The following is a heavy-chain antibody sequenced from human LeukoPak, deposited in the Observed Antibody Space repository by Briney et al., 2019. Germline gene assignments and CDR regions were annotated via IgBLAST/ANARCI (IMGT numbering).Heavy chain of an antibody. Sequence: GGSLRLSCAASGFTFSRYAMLWVRQSPGKGLEWVSAIGGSDGTTYYVDSVKGRCIISRDNYRNILYLQMNSLRVEDTAIYYCAKVLDSGSFPDYWGQGTLATVSS. D-gene: IGHD1-26*01. CDR1: GFTFSRYA. CDR2: IGGSDGTT. CDR3: AKVLDSGSFPDY. J-gene: IGHJ4*02. V-gene: IGHV3-23*01.